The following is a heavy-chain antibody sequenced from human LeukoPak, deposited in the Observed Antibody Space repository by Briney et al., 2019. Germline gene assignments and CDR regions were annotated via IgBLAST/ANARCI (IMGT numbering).Heavy chain of an antibody. CDR1: GGSISSYY. J-gene: IGHJ4*02. CDR3: ARSGTAVAAPSFDY. Sequence: SSETLSLTCTVSGGSISSYYWSWIRQPPGKGLEWIGYIYYSGSTNYNPSLKSRVTISVDTSKNQFSLKLSSVTAADTAVYYCARSGTAVAAPSFDYWGQGTLVTVSS. D-gene: IGHD6-19*01. V-gene: IGHV4-59*08. CDR2: IYYSGST.